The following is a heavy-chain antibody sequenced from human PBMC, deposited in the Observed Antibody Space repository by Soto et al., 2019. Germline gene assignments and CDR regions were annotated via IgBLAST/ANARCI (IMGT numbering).Heavy chain of an antibody. J-gene: IGHJ3*02. Sequence: QVQLQESGPGLVKPSQTLSLTCTVSGGSISSGGYYWSWIRQHPGKGLEWIGYIYYSGSTYYNPSLKSRVTIAVDTSKNQCSLKLSSVTAADTAVYYCARVYRGYSSSWYVYAFDIWGQGTMVTVSS. CDR3: ARVYRGYSSSWYVYAFDI. CDR1: GGSISSGGYY. V-gene: IGHV4-31*03. D-gene: IGHD6-13*01. CDR2: IYYSGST.